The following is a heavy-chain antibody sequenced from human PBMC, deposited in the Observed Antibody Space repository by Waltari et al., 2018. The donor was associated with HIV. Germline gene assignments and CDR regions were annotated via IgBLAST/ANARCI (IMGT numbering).Heavy chain of an antibody. CDR3: ARRVGLNYYYGMDV. V-gene: IGHV4-39*01. J-gene: IGHJ6*02. Sequence: QLQLQESGPGLVKPSETLSLTCTVSGGSISSSSYYWGWIRQPPGKGLEWIGSIYYSGSTYYNPSLKSRVTISVDTSKNQFSLKLSSVTAADTAVYYCARRVGLNYYYGMDVWGQGTTVTVSS. CDR2: IYYSGST. D-gene: IGHD2-15*01. CDR1: GGSISSSSYY.